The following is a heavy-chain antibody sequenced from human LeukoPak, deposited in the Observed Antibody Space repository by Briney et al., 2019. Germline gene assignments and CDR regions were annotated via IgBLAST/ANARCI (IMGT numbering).Heavy chain of an antibody. CDR1: GGSISSSSYY. V-gene: IGHV4-39*01. CDR3: ASEYYYDSSGYLNWFDP. CDR2: IYYSGST. J-gene: IGHJ5*02. Sequence: SETLSLTCTVSGGSISSSSYYWGWIRQPPGKGLEWIGSIYYSGSTYYNPSLKSRVTISVDTSKNQFSLKLSSVTAADTAVYYCASEYYYDSSGYLNWFDPWGQGTLATVSS. D-gene: IGHD3-22*01.